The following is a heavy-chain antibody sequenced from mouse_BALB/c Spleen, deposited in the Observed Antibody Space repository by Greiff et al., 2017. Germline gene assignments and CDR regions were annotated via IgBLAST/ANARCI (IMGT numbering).Heavy chain of an antibody. CDR3: ARTMITSFAY. D-gene: IGHD2-4*01. Sequence: EVKLEESGPSLVKPSQTLSLTCSVTGDSITSGYWNWIRKFPGNKLEYMGYISYSGSTYYNPSLKSRISITRDTSKNQYYLQLNSVTTEDTATYYCARTMITSFAYWGQGTLVTVSA. CDR1: GDSITSGY. V-gene: IGHV3-8*02. J-gene: IGHJ3*01. CDR2: ISYSGST.